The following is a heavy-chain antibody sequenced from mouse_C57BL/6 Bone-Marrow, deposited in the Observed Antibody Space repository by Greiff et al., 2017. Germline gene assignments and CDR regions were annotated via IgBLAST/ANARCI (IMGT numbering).Heavy chain of an antibody. D-gene: IGHD2-3*01. Sequence: VQLQESGPELASPGASVTLSCKASGYTFTDYIMNWVKKRPGQGLEWIGRIYPVSGGTNYNHKFMGKATFSVDRSSSTVYMVLNSLTSEDPAVAYDGYYDFAYWGQGTLVTVSA. CDR2: IYPVSGGT. J-gene: IGHJ3*01. V-gene: IGHV1-11*01. CDR1: GYTFTDYI. CDR3: GYYDFAY.